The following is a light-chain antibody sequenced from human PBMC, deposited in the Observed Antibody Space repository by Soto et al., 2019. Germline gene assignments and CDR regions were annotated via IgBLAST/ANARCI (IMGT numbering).Light chain of an antibody. J-gene: IGLJ1*01. CDR1: SIYVGGYNY. V-gene: IGLV2-14*03. Sequence: PRSGVGCTEKSIPNPYNRNSIYVGGYNYVSWYQQHPGRAPKLMIYDVSNRPSGVSDRFSGSKSDNTASLTISGLRAEDEADYYCSSYRTSSTQVFGTGNKVIVL. CDR3: SSYRTSSTQV. CDR2: DVS.